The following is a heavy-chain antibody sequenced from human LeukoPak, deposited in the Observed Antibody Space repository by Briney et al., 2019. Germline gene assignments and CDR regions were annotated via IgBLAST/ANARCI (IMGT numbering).Heavy chain of an antibody. Sequence: ASVTVSCKASGYTFTSYGISWVRQAPGQGLERMGWISAYNGNTNYAQKLQGRVTMTTDTSTSTAYMELRSLRSADTAVYYCARDSPLRFLEWLSNTVYGMDVWGQGTTVTVSS. CDR3: ARDSPLRFLEWLSNTVYGMDV. CDR2: ISAYNGNT. V-gene: IGHV1-18*01. D-gene: IGHD3-3*01. J-gene: IGHJ6*02. CDR1: GYTFTSYG.